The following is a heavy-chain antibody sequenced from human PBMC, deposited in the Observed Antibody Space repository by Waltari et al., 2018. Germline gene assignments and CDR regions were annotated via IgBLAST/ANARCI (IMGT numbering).Heavy chain of an antibody. V-gene: IGHV4-34*01. D-gene: IGHD2-2*01. J-gene: IGHJ5*02. CDR1: GGSFSGYY. CDR2: INHSGST. CDR3: ARGRRCSSTSCYRNWFDP. Sequence: QVQLQQWGAGLLKPSETLSLTCAVYGGSFSGYYWSWIRQPPGKGLEWIVEINHSGSTNYNPSLKSRVTISVDTSKNQFSLKLSSVTAADTAVYYCARGRRCSSTSCYRNWFDPWGQGTLVTVSS.